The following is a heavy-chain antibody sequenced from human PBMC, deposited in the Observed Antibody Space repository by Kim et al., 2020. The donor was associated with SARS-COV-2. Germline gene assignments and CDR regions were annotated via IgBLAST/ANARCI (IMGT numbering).Heavy chain of an antibody. CDR3: ARDDSSSWYGTIRLDAFDI. Sequence: ASVKVSCKASGYTFTSYGISWVRQAPGQGLEWMGWISAYNGNTNYAQKLQGRVTMTTDTSTSTAYMELRSLRSDDTAVYYCARDDSSSWYGTIRLDAFDIWGQGTMVTVSS. J-gene: IGHJ3*02. CDR2: ISAYNGNT. V-gene: IGHV1-18*01. CDR1: GYTFTSYG. D-gene: IGHD6-13*01.